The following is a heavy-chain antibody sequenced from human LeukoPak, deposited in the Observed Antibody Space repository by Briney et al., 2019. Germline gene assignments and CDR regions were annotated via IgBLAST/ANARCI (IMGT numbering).Heavy chain of an antibody. CDR2: ISYDGSNK. Sequence: GGSLRLSCAASGFTFSSYAMHWVRQAPGKGLEWVAVISYDGSNKYYADSVKGRFTISRDNSKNTLYLQMNSLRAEDTAVYYCARSSSANRYFDYWGQGTLVTVSS. CDR1: GFTFSSYA. CDR3: ARSSSANRYFDY. J-gene: IGHJ4*02. V-gene: IGHV3-30-3*01. D-gene: IGHD2-2*01.